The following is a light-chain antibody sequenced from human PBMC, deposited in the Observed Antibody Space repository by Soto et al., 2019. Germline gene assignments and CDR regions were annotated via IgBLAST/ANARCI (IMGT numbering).Light chain of an antibody. V-gene: IGKV1-5*01. CDR3: HHYSRHST. CDR1: QTITRW. Sequence: DIQLTQSPSTLSASVGDRVTITCRASQTITRWLAWYQQKPGIAPKLLIYDVSNLEGGVPSRFSGSGSGTEFTLTISSLQPEDFATYYCHHYSRHSTFGQGTKVDI. J-gene: IGKJ1*01. CDR2: DVS.